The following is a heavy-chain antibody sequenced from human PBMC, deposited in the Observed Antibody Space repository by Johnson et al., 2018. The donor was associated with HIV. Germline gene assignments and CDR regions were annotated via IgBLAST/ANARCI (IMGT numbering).Heavy chain of an antibody. CDR3: ARAHDDSSGDRLKGGAFDI. Sequence: VQLVESGGGLVQPGGSLRLSCAASGFTVSSNYMSWVRQAPGKGLEWVSLIYSGDSTYYADSVKGRFTISRDNSKNTLYLQMNSLRAEDTAVYYCARAHDDSSGDRLKGGAFDIWGQGTMVTVSS. V-gene: IGHV3-66*01. CDR1: GFTVSSNY. J-gene: IGHJ3*02. CDR2: IYSGDST. D-gene: IGHD3-22*01.